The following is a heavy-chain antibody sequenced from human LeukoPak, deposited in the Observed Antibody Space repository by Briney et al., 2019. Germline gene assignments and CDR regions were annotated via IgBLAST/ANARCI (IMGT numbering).Heavy chain of an antibody. V-gene: IGHV3-23*01. J-gene: IGHJ6*03. Sequence: GGSLRLSCAASGLSFSSYAMTWVRQAPGKGLEWVSSISGSGGSTYYADSVKGRFTIPRDNSKNTLYLQMNSLRAEDTALYYRASRQTTIFCMDVWGKGTTVTVSS. CDR1: GLSFSSYA. CDR3: ASRQTTIFCMDV. CDR2: ISGSGGST. D-gene: IGHD3-3*01.